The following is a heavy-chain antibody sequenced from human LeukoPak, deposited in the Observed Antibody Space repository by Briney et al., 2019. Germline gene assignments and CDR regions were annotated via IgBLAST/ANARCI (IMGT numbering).Heavy chain of an antibody. CDR3: ARGYGGNLNHDAFDI. CDR2: IIPILGIA. V-gene: IGHV1-69*04. J-gene: IGHJ3*02. Sequence: ASVKVSCKASGGTFSSYAISWVRQAPGQGLEWMGRIIPILGIANYAQKFQGRVTITADESTSTAYMELSSLRSEDTAVYYCARGYGGNLNHDAFDIWGQGTMVTVSS. CDR1: GGTFSSYA. D-gene: IGHD4-23*01.